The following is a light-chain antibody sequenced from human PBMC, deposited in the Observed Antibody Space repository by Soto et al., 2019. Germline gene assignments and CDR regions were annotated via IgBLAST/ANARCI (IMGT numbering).Light chain of an antibody. CDR2: GAS. V-gene: IGKV1-39*01. CDR3: QQTFSLLT. Sequence: DIQMTQSPSSLSASVGDRVTITCRASQSIGTFLNWYQQIPGKAPRLLIYGASSLQSGVPVRFSGSGSGTDFTLTISSLQPEDFATYYCQQTFSLLTFGGGTKVEIK. J-gene: IGKJ4*01. CDR1: QSIGTF.